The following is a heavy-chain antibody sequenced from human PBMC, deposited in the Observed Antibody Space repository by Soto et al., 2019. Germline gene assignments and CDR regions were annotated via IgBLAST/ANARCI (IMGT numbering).Heavy chain of an antibody. J-gene: IGHJ4*02. V-gene: IGHV1-69*01. Sequence: QAQVVQSGAEVRKPGSSVKLSCKASEGTFNSYAIAWVRQAPGQGLEWMGGIIPYYNTLNYAQKFQDRVTITADVSTNTVYMELSSLRSDDTAVYFCASGASRWYPYFFDSWAQGTLVTASS. D-gene: IGHD6-13*01. CDR2: IIPYYNTL. CDR3: ASGASRWYPYFFDS. CDR1: EGTFNSYA.